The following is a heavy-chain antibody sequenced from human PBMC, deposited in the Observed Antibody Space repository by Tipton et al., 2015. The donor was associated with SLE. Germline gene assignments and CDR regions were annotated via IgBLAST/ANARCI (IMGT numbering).Heavy chain of an antibody. D-gene: IGHD3-10*01. CDR1: GFTFSYYA. Sequence: GSLRLSCAASGFTFSYYAMSWVRQAPGKGLDWVSTIRGTGGRTFYADSVKGRFTISRDKSKDTLYLQMNNLTVDDTAVYYCAKEGSNSGSFFHHWGQGTLVTVSS. V-gene: IGHV3-23*01. J-gene: IGHJ4*02. CDR3: AKEGSNSGSFFHH. CDR2: IRGTGGRT.